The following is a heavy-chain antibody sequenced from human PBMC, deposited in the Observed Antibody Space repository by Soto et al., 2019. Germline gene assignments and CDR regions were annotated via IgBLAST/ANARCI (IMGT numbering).Heavy chain of an antibody. CDR1: SGSISSSNW. J-gene: IGHJ4*02. V-gene: IGHV4-4*02. Sequence: QVQLQESGPGLVKPSGTLSLTCAVSSGSISSSNWWSWVRQPPGKGLGWIGVIYHSGSTNYNPSLKSRVTRSVDKSKNQFSLKLSSVTAADTAVYYCARAYDIHGYPFDYWGQGTLVTVSS. D-gene: IGHD3-9*01. CDR3: ARAYDIHGYPFDY. CDR2: IYHSGST.